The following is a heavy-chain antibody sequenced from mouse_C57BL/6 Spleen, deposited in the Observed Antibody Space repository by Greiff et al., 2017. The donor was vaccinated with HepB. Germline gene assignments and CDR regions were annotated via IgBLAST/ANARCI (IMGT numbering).Heavy chain of an antibody. V-gene: IGHV1-82*01. J-gene: IGHJ2*01. Sequence: VQRQQSGHELVKPGASVKISCKASGYAFSSSWMNWVKQRPGKGLEWIGRIYPGDGDTNYNGKSKGKATLTADKSSSTAYMQLSSQTSEDSAVYFCARSKGVDYWGQSTTLTVSS. CDR2: IYPGDGDT. CDR3: ARSKGVDY. CDR1: GYAFSSSW.